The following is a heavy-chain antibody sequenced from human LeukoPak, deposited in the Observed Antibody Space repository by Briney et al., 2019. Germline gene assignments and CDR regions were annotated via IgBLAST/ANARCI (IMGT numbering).Heavy chain of an antibody. D-gene: IGHD3-22*01. CDR3: ARGDYYDSSGHIEFESGY. CDR1: GFTFSSYA. V-gene: IGHV3-30*01. J-gene: IGHJ4*02. Sequence: PGGSLRLPCAASGFTFSSYAMHWVRQAPGKGLEWVAVISYDGNNKYYADSVKGRFTISRDNSKNTLYLQMNSLRAEDTAVYYCARGDYYDSSGHIEFESGYWGQGTLVTVSS. CDR2: ISYDGNNK.